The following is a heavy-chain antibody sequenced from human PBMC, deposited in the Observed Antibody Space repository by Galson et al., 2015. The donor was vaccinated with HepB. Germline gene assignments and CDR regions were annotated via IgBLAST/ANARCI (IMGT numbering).Heavy chain of an antibody. CDR1: GFTFSSYG. CDR3: AKDGQYCSTTTCPFDS. J-gene: IGHJ4*02. CDR2: ISYDGSNK. Sequence: LRLSCAASGFTFSSYGMHWVRQAPGKGLEWVAVISYDGSNKYYADSVKGRFTISRDNSKNTLFLQMNSLRAEDTAVYYCAKDGQYCSTTTCPFDSWGLGTLVTVSS. D-gene: IGHD2-2*01. V-gene: IGHV3-30*18.